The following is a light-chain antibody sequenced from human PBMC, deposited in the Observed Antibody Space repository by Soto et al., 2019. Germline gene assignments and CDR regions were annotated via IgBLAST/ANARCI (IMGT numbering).Light chain of an antibody. CDR2: GNS. Sequence: QSVLTQPPSVSGAPGQRVTISCTGSSSNIGAGYEVHWYQQLPGTAPKLLISGNSNRPSGVPDRFSGSKSGTSASLAITGLQAEDEADYYCQSYDSSLSAPYVFGTGTKVTVL. CDR3: QSYDSSLSAPYV. V-gene: IGLV1-40*01. CDR1: SSNIGAGYE. J-gene: IGLJ1*01.